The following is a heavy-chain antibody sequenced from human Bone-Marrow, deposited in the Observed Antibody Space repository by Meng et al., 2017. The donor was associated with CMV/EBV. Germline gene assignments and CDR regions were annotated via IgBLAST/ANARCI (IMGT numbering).Heavy chain of an antibody. D-gene: IGHD1-26*01. CDR3: ARDSGSLEGDATNFDY. CDR2: INPNSGGT. J-gene: IGHJ4*02. Sequence: ASVKVSCKASGYTFTGYYMHWVRQAPGQGLEWMGWINPNSGGTNYAQKFQGRVTMTRDTSISTAYMELSRLRSDDTAVYYCARDSGSLEGDATNFDYWGQGTLVTVSS. V-gene: IGHV1-2*02. CDR1: GYTFTGYY.